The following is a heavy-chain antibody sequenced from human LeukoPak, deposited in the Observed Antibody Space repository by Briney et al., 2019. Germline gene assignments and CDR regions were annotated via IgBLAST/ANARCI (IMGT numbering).Heavy chain of an antibody. CDR3: ARAAAAAYTGLYYFDF. V-gene: IGHV3-30*01. CDR2: IPYDGRNQ. J-gene: IGHJ4*02. D-gene: IGHD6-13*01. Sequence: QSGGSLRLSCAASGFTFSDYAMHWVRQTPGKGLEWVSIIPYDGRNQYYADSVKGRFTISRDNSKNTLYLQMNSLGAEDTAVYYCARAAAAAYTGLYYFDFWGQGSLVTVSS. CDR1: GFTFSDYA.